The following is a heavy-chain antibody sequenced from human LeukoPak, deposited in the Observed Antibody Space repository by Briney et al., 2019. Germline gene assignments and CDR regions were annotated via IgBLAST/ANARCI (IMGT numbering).Heavy chain of an antibody. CDR2: IYPGDSDV. J-gene: IGHJ4*02. D-gene: IGHD6-6*01. CDR1: GYSFTSYW. CDR3: ARRDSSSSDFDY. V-gene: IGHV5-51*01. Sequence: GEPLKISCKGSGYSFTSYWIGGVRPMPGKGLEWMGVIYPGDSDVRYSPSFEGQVTISADKSISTAYLQWNSLKASDTAMYYCARRDSSSSDFDYWGQGTLVAVSS.